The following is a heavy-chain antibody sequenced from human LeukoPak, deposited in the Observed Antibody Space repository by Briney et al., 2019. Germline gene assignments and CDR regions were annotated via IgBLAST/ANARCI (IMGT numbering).Heavy chain of an antibody. J-gene: IGHJ3*02. CDR1: GFTFSSYS. V-gene: IGHV3-21*01. D-gene: IGHD3-9*01. CDR2: ICSSSYI. Sequence: GGSLRLSCAASGFTFSSYSMSWVRQAPGKGLEWVSSICSSSYIYYADSVKGRFTISRDNAKNSLYLQMNSLRAEDTAVYYCATYYDILTGYYNVIEAFDIWGQGTMVTVSS. CDR3: ATYYDILTGYYNVIEAFDI.